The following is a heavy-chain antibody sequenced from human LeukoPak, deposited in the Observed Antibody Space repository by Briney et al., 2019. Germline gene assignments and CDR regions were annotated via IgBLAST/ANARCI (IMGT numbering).Heavy chain of an antibody. D-gene: IGHD2-2*01. J-gene: IGHJ6*02. V-gene: IGHV1-18*01. CDR2: ISAYNGNT. Sequence: ASVKVSCKASGYTFTSYGISWVRQAPGQGLEWMGWISAYNGNTNYAQKLQGRVTMTTDTSTSTAYMELRSLRSDDTAVYYCARDQHSGPVVVPVHGMDVWGQGTTVTVSS. CDR1: GYTFTSYG. CDR3: ARDQHSGPVVVPVHGMDV.